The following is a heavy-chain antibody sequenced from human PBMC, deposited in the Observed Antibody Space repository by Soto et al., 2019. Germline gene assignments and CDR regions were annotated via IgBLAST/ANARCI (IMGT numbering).Heavy chain of an antibody. CDR3: ARDIEAYCGGDCYSVAFDI. J-gene: IGHJ3*02. CDR1: GYTFTRYG. Sequence: GASVKVSCKASGYTFTRYGIIWVRQAPGQGLEWMGWISAYNGNTNYAQKLQGRVTMTTDTSTSTAYMELRSLRSDDTAVYYCARDIEAYCGGDCYSVAFDIWGQGTMVTVSS. V-gene: IGHV1-18*01. CDR2: ISAYNGNT. D-gene: IGHD2-21*02.